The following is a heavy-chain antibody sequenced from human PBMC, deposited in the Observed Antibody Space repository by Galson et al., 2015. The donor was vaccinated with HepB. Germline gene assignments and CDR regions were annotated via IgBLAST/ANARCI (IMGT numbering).Heavy chain of an antibody. Sequence: SLRLSCAASGFTFSSYGMHWVRQAPGKGLEWVAVISYDGSNKYYADSVKGRFTISRDNSKNTLYLQMNSLRAEDTAVYYCAKDGYQLLYLFDPWGQGTLVTVSS. CDR1: GFTFSSYG. CDR2: ISYDGSNK. V-gene: IGHV3-30*18. D-gene: IGHD2-2*02. J-gene: IGHJ5*02. CDR3: AKDGYQLLYLFDP.